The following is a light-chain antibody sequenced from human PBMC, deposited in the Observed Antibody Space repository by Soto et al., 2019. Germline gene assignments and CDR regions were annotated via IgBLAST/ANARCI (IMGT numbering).Light chain of an antibody. CDR1: SSNVGRYKY. CDR2: DVT. V-gene: IGLV2-11*01. CDR3: CSYAGTYTYV. J-gene: IGLJ1*01. Sequence: QSVLTQPRSVSGSPGQSVTISCTGTSSNVGRYKYVSWYQHHPGKAPKLMIYDVTMRPSGVPDRFSGSKSGNTASLTISGLQAEDEAEYYCCSYAGTYTYVFGTGTKLTVL.